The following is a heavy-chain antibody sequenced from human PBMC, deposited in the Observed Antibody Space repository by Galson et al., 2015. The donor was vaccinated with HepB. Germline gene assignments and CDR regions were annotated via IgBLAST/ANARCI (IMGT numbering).Heavy chain of an antibody. D-gene: IGHD3-9*01. Sequence: SLRLSCAASGFTFSNYYMSWIRQAPGKGLEWVSYISSSSSYTNYADSVKGRFTISRDNAKNSLYLQMNSLRAEDTAVYYCARSGRYYDILTGYFSHDAFDIWGQGTMVTVSS. V-gene: IGHV3-11*03. J-gene: IGHJ3*02. CDR1: GFTFSNYY. CDR2: ISSSSSYT. CDR3: ARSGRYYDILTGYFSHDAFDI.